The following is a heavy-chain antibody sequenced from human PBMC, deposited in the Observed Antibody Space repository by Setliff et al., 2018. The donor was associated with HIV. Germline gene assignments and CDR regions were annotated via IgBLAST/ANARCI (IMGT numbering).Heavy chain of an antibody. Sequence: NPGGSLRLSCAASGFTFSDFSMSWIRQAPGKGLEWISHISSSDNTMYYADSVKGRFTISRDNAKNSLHLQLDSLSAEDAAVYFCARDGHLYGQPFDYWGQGALVTVSS. J-gene: IGHJ4*02. CDR1: GFTFSDFS. CDR3: ARDGHLYGQPFDY. V-gene: IGHV3-11*01. D-gene: IGHD3-10*01. CDR2: ISSSDNTM.